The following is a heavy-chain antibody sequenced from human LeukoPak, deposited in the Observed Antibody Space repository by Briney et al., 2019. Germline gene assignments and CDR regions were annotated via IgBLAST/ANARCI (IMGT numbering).Heavy chain of an antibody. Sequence: SETLSLTCTVSGGSISSYYWSWIRQPAGKGLEWIGRIYTSGSTNYNPSLKSRVAMSVDTSKNQFSLKLSSVTAADTAVYYCAREGCSSTSCHISGWFDPWGQGTLVTVSS. CDR2: IYTSGST. J-gene: IGHJ5*02. CDR1: GGSISSYY. CDR3: AREGCSSTSCHISGWFDP. V-gene: IGHV4-4*07. D-gene: IGHD2-2*02.